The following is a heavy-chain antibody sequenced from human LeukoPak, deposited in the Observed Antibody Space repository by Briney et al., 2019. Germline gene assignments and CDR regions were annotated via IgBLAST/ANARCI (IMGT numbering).Heavy chain of an antibody. CDR2: IYYSGST. V-gene: IGHV4-59*01. J-gene: IGHJ4*02. CDR1: GGSISSYY. Sequence: SETLSLTCTVSGGSISSYYWSWIRQPPGKGLEWIGYIYYSGSTNYNPSLKSRVTISVDTSKNQFSLKLSPVTAADTAVYYCARRSGWEPYFDYWGQGTLVTVSS. CDR3: ARRSGWEPYFDY. D-gene: IGHD1-26*01.